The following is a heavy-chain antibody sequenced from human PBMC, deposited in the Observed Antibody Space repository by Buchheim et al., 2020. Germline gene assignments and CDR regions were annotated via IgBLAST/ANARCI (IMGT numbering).Heavy chain of an antibody. D-gene: IGHD3-9*01. J-gene: IGHJ6*02. V-gene: IGHV1-8*01. CDR2: MNPNSGNT. CDR3: ARGPRYDILTGYSYYYYYGMDV. Sequence: QVQLVQSGAEVKKPGASVKVSCKASGYTFTSYDINWVRQATGQGLEWMGWMNPNSGNTGYVQKFQGRVTMTRNTSIRTAYMELSSLRSEDTAVYYCARGPRYDILTGYSYYYYYGMDVWGQGTT. CDR1: GYTFTSYD.